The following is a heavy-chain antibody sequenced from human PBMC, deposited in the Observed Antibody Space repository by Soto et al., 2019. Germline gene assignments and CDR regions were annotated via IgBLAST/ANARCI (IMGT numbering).Heavy chain of an antibody. V-gene: IGHV4-30-4*01. CDR1: GTTISSGDHY. CDR3: ARVYGRGDYFYF. Sequence: QVQLQESGPGLVKPSQTLSLTYTVSGTTISSGDHYWSWIRQAPGKGLEWIGYMYYTGKTYYNTSLQSRVTLSVDTSKIQFSLKMTSVTAADTAMYFCARVYGRGDYFYFCSRGTLVSVSS. J-gene: IGHJ4*02. D-gene: IGHD1-26*01. CDR2: MYYTGKT.